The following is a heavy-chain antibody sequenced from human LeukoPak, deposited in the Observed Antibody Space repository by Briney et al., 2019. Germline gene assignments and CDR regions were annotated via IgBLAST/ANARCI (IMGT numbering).Heavy chain of an antibody. V-gene: IGHV3-23*01. CDR1: GFTFSSYA. CDR2: ISGSGGST. D-gene: IGHD3/OR15-3a*01. CDR3: ARDPWTGDPGY. J-gene: IGHJ4*02. Sequence: GGSLRLSCAASGFTFSSYAMSWVRQAPGKGLEWVSAISGSGGSTYYVDSVKGRFTISRDNSKNTLYLQMNSLRADDTAVYYCARDPWTGDPGYWGQGTLVTVSS.